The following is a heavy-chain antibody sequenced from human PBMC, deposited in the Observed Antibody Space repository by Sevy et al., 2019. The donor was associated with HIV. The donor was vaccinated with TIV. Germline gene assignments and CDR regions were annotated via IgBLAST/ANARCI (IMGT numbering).Heavy chain of an antibody. Sequence: QSQTLSLTCAISGDSVSSNSAAWNWIRQSPSRGLEWLGRTYYRSKWYNDYAVSVKSRITINPDTSKNQYSLQLNSVTPEDTAVYYCARGANTGQLVWGYYFDYWGQGTLVTVSS. CDR1: GDSVSSNSAA. D-gene: IGHD6-6*01. J-gene: IGHJ4*02. CDR2: TYYRSKWYN. V-gene: IGHV6-1*01. CDR3: ARGANTGQLVWGYYFDY.